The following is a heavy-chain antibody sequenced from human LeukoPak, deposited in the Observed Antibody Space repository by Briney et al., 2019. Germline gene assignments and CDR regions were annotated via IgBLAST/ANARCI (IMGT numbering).Heavy chain of an antibody. D-gene: IGHD1-14*01. J-gene: IGHJ4*02. CDR1: GYTFSGYY. V-gene: IGHV1-2*02. Sequence: ASVKVSCKASGYTFSGYYMHWVRQAPGQGLEWMGWVNPNSGDTNYTQNFQGRVTMTWDTSITTGYMELRRLTSDDTAIFYCATERHNIWYKSFDSWGQGTLVTVSS. CDR3: ATERHNIWYKSFDS. CDR2: VNPNSGDT.